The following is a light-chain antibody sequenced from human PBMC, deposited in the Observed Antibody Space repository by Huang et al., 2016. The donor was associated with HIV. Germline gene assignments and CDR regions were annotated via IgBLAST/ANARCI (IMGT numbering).Light chain of an antibody. Sequence: DIVLTQSPASLSLSPGERATISCRASQTISTYLAWYQQKPGQSPRLLIYDASNRATGIPARFRGSGSGTDFTLTINNLEPEDSAVYYCQQRNNWPPTYTFGQGTKLEIK. CDR1: QTISTY. CDR2: DAS. J-gene: IGKJ2*01. CDR3: QQRNNWPPTYT. V-gene: IGKV3-11*01.